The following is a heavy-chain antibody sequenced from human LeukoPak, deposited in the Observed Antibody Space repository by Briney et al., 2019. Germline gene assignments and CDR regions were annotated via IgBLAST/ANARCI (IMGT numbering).Heavy chain of an antibody. V-gene: IGHV3-43*02. D-gene: IGHD3-22*01. CDR3: AKDRDTSGYTH. Sequence: GGSLRLSCAASGFTFDDYAMHWVRQAPGKGLEWVSFITGDGGRTYYADSVKGRFTISRDNSKKSLYLQMSRLRTEDTALCFCAKDRDTSGYTHWGQGTLVSVSS. J-gene: IGHJ4*02. CDR1: GFTFDDYA. CDR2: ITGDGGRT.